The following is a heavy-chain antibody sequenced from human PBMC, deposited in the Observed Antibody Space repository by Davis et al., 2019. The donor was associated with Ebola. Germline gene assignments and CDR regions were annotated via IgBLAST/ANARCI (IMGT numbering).Heavy chain of an antibody. CDR3: ARHDYSNSYFFDS. D-gene: IGHD6-6*01. Sequence: SETLSLTCTVSGGSINYYYWSWIRQPPGRELEWIAHVYHTGDTAYNPALESRVTISIDTSKKQFSLRLTSVTAADTAVYYCARHDYSNSYFFDSWGQGTLVTVSS. V-gene: IGHV4-59*08. CDR2: VYHTGDT. CDR1: GGSINYYY. J-gene: IGHJ4*02.